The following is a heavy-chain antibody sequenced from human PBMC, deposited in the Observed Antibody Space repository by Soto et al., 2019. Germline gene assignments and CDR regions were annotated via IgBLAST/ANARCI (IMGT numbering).Heavy chain of an antibody. CDR2: INAGNGNT. V-gene: IGHV1-3*01. CDR3: ARDRQQLVPATFDY. Sequence: ASVKVSCKASGYTFTSYAMHWVRQAPGQRLEWMGWINAGNGNTKYSQKFQGRVTITRDTSASTAYMELSSLRSEDTAVYYCARDRQQLVPATFDYWGQGTLVTVSS. D-gene: IGHD6-13*01. J-gene: IGHJ4*02. CDR1: GYTFTSYA.